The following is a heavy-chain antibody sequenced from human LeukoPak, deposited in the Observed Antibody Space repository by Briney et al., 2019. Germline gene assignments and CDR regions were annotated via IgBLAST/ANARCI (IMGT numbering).Heavy chain of an antibody. CDR2: ISSSDSTI. CDR3: ARTIEMATISYFDY. Sequence: PGGSLRLSCAASGFTFSGYSMNWVRQAPGKGLEWVSYISSSDSTIYYADSVKGRFTISRDNAKNSLYLQMNSLRAGDTAVYYCARTIEMATISYFDYWGQGTLVTVSS. D-gene: IGHD5-24*01. CDR1: GFTFSGYS. J-gene: IGHJ4*02. V-gene: IGHV3-48*04.